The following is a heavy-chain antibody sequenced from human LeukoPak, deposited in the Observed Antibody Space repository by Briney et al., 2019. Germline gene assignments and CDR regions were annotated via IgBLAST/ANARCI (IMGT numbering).Heavy chain of an antibody. J-gene: IGHJ6*03. CDR1: GGSSSSYY. V-gene: IGHV4-59*08. Sequence: PSETLSLTCTVSGGSSSSYYWSWIRQPPGKGLEWIGYIYYSGSTNYNPSLKSRVTISVDTSKNQFSLKLSSVTAADTAVYYCARGAYYDILTGYYSQEYYYYMDVWGKGTTVTFSS. CDR3: ARGAYYDILTGYYSQEYYYYMDV. D-gene: IGHD3-9*01. CDR2: IYYSGST.